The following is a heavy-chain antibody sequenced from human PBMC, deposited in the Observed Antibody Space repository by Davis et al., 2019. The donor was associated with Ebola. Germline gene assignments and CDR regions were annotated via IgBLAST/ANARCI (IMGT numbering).Heavy chain of an antibody. D-gene: IGHD6-13*01. CDR2: IKQDGSEK. CDR3: AKGRAGTVSKLFDY. V-gene: IGHV3-7*03. CDR1: GFTFSSYW. J-gene: IGHJ4*02. Sequence: PGGSLRLSCAASGFTFSSYWMSWVRQAPGKGLEWVANIKQDGSEKYYVDSVKGRFTISRDNAKNSLYLQMNSLRAEDTALYYCAKGRAGTVSKLFDYWGQGTLVTVSS.